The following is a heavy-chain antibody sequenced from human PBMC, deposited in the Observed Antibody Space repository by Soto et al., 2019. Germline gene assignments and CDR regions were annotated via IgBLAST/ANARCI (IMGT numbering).Heavy chain of an antibody. J-gene: IGHJ4*02. V-gene: IGHV4-31*03. Sequence: QVQLQESGPGLVKPSQTLSLTCTVSGGSISSCGYYWSWICQHPGKGLEWIGYIYYSGSTYYNPSLKGRVTLSVDTSKNRFSRTLSSVTAADTAVYYCAREAYSSGCYFPFALDYWGQGTLVTVSS. CDR3: AREAYSSGCYFPFALDY. CDR2: IYYSGST. CDR1: GGSISSCGYY. D-gene: IGHD6-19*01.